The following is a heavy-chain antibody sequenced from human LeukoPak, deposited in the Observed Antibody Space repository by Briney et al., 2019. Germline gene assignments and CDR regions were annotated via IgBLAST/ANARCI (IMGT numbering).Heavy chain of an antibody. CDR1: GFTFSSYA. CDR3: ARSTGSSWYWTSPYYFDY. J-gene: IGHJ4*02. Sequence: GGSLRLSCAASGFTFSSYAMSWVRQAPGKGLEWVSAISGSGGSTYYADSVKGRFTISRENAKNSLYLQMNSLRAGDTAVYYCARSTGSSWYWTSPYYFDYWGQGTLVTVSS. D-gene: IGHD6-13*01. V-gene: IGHV3-23*01. CDR2: ISGSGGST.